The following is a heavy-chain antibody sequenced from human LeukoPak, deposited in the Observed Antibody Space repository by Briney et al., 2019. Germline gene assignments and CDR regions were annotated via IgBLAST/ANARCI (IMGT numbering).Heavy chain of an antibody. J-gene: IGHJ4*02. Sequence: PSETLSLTCSVSGASISGGTYSWGWIRQPPGKGLEWIGSIYCTGSTYDNPSLKSRVTISVDTSKNQFSLKLSSVTAADTAVYYCARRGGSGRAFDYWGQGTLVTVSS. CDR1: GASISGGTYS. V-gene: IGHV4-39*01. CDR3: ARRGGSGRAFDY. D-gene: IGHD1-26*01. CDR2: IYCTGST.